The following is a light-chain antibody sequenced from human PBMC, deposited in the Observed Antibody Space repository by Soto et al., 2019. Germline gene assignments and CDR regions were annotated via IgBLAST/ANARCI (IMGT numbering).Light chain of an antibody. J-gene: IGKJ2*01. Sequence: EIVLTQSPGTLSLSPGERATLSCRASQSVNSNYLAWYQQKPGQAPRLRIYGASSRATGIQDRLSGSGSGTDFTFTISRLEPEDFAVYYCQQYGSSPYTFGQGTKLEIK. CDR2: GAS. V-gene: IGKV3-20*01. CDR3: QQYGSSPYT. CDR1: QSVNSNY.